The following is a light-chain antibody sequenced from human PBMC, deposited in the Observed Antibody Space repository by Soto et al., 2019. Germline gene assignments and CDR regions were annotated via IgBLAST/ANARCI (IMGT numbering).Light chain of an antibody. CDR1: RGVSSN. CDR3: QQYNNWPPRYT. J-gene: IGKJ2*01. Sequence: EIVMTQSPVILSVSPVERATLSCRASRGVSSNLAWYQQKPGQAPRLLIYDASTRATGIPARFSGSGSGTEFTLTISSLQSEDFAVYYCQQYNNWPPRYTFGQGTKVDIK. V-gene: IGKV3D-15*01. CDR2: DAS.